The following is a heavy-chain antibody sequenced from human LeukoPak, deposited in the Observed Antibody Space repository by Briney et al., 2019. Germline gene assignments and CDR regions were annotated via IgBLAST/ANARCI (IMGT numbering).Heavy chain of an antibody. CDR2: IDSDGSST. V-gene: IGHV3-74*01. J-gene: IGHJ4*02. CDR3: AGGYKSDY. Sequence: GRSLRLSCAASAFTFSSYWMHWVRQAPGKGLVWVSRIDSDGSSTSCADSVKGRFTISRDNAKNTLYLQMNSLRAEDTAVYYCAGGYKSDYWGQGTLVTVSS. CDR1: AFTFSSYW. D-gene: IGHD5-24*01.